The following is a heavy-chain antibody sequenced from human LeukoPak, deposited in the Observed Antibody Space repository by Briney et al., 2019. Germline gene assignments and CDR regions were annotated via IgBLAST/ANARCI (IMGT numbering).Heavy chain of an antibody. V-gene: IGHV4-34*01. CDR3: ARGGYSYVRSRGAFDI. CDR1: GGSFSGYY. CDR2: IYHSGST. Sequence: PSETLSLTCAVYGGSFSGYYWSWIRQPPGKGLEWIGEIYHSGSTNYNPSLKSRVTISVDKSKNQFSLKLSSVTAADTAVYYCARGGYSYVRSRGAFDIWGQGTMVTVSS. D-gene: IGHD5-18*01. J-gene: IGHJ3*02.